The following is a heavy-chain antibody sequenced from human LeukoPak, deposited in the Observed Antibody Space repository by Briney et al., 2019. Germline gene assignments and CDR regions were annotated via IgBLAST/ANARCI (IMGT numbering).Heavy chain of an antibody. CDR2: IYTSGST. CDR3: ARTSNGDSDTPGAFDI. J-gene: IGHJ3*02. Sequence: SETLSLTCTVSGGSISSGSYYWSWIRQPAGKGLEWIGRIYTSGSTNYNPSLKSRVTISVDTSKNQFSLKLSSVTAADTAVYYCARTSNGDSDTPGAFDIWGQGTMVTVSS. V-gene: IGHV4-61*02. CDR1: GGSISSGSYY. D-gene: IGHD2-8*01.